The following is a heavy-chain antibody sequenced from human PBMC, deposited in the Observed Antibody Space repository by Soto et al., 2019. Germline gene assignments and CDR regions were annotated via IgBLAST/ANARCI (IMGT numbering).Heavy chain of an antibody. V-gene: IGHV4-4*07. Sequence: SETLSLTCTVSGGSISNYYCNWIRQPAGKGLEWIGRVDTSGSTNYNPSLKSRVTMSVDTSKQEFSLKLSSVTAADTALYYCARGGQDFWSGPFDYWGRGALVTVSS. J-gene: IGHJ4*02. CDR3: ARGGQDFWSGPFDY. CDR1: GGSISNYY. D-gene: IGHD3-3*01. CDR2: VDTSGST.